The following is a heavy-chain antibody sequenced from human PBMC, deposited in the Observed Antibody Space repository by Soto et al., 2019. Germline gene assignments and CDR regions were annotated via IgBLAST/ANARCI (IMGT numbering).Heavy chain of an antibody. CDR2: IIPIFGTA. CDR3: AITSPLVVVAAIAYYYYGMDV. CDR1: GVTFSSYA. D-gene: IGHD2-15*01. J-gene: IGHJ6*02. Sequence: SVKVSCKASGVTFSSYAISWVRQAPGQGLEWMGGIIPIFGTANYAQKFQGRVTITADESTSTAYMELSSLRSEDTAVYYCAITSPLVVVAAIAYYYYGMDVWGQGTTVTVSS. V-gene: IGHV1-69*13.